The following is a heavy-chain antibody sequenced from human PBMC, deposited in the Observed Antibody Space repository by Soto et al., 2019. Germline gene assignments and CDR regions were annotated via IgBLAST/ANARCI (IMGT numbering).Heavy chain of an antibody. CDR3: ATYRKFFQI. Sequence: PSETLSLTCTVSGGSILNGGHYWTWIRQHPGKGLEWIGRIFFSGNTHYNPALKSRLTFSLGTAKNQFSLKLTSVTAADTAIYYCATYRKFFQIWGQGTKVTVSS. J-gene: IGHJ3*02. CDR1: GGSILNGGHY. V-gene: IGHV4-31*03. CDR2: IFFSGNT.